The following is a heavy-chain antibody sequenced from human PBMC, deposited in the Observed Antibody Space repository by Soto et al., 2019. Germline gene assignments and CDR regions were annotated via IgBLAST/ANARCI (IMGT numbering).Heavy chain of an antibody. J-gene: IGHJ6*02. D-gene: IGHD6-19*01. CDR3: ARAVEYYYYGMDV. V-gene: IGHV4-34*01. CDR2: INHSGST. CDR1: GGSFSGYY. Sequence: PSETLSLTCAVYGGSFSGYYWSWIRQPPGKGLEWIGEINHSGSTNYSPSLKSRVTISVDTSKNQFSLKLSSVTAADTAVYYCARAVEYYYYGMDVWGQGTTVTVSS.